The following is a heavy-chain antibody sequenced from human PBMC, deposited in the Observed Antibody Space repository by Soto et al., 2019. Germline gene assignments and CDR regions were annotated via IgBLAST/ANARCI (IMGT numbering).Heavy chain of an antibody. D-gene: IGHD6-19*01. V-gene: IGHV4-39*01. CDR3: ASDDKYNTSGIDY. Sequence: TLSLTCTVSGGSISSSSFYWGWIRQPPGKGLEWIGSIFYSGSTYYNPSLKSRVTISVDTSKDQFSLKLSSVTAADTAVYYCASDDKYNTSGIDYWGQGTLVTVSS. CDR2: IFYSGST. J-gene: IGHJ4*02. CDR1: GGSISSSSFY.